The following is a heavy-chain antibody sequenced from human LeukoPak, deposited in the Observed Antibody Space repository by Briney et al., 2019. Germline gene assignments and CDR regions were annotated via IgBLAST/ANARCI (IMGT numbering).Heavy chain of an antibody. Sequence: GASVKVSCKASGYTFTGYYMHWVRQAPGQGLEWMGWINPNSGGTNHAQKFQGRVTMTRDTSISTAYMELSRLRSDDTAVYYCASLIRLRGSDYWGQGTLVTVSS. CDR1: GYTFTGYY. CDR3: ASLIRLRGSDY. V-gene: IGHV1-2*02. D-gene: IGHD4-23*01. CDR2: INPNSGGT. J-gene: IGHJ4*02.